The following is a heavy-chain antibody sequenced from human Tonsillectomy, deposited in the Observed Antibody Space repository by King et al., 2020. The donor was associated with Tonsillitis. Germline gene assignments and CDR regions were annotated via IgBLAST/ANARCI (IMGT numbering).Heavy chain of an antibody. Sequence: VQLVESGGGLVKPGRSLRLSCAASGFIFSNYYMSWIRQAPGKGLDWVSHIGKSDSTFWYAYSVKGRFTISRDNANHSLYLQMNSLGAEDTAVYYCAAGVALDYWGPGTLVTVSS. CDR1: GFIFSNYY. CDR3: AAGVALDY. V-gene: IGHV3-11*01. D-gene: IGHD2-15*01. CDR2: IGKSDSTF. J-gene: IGHJ4*02.